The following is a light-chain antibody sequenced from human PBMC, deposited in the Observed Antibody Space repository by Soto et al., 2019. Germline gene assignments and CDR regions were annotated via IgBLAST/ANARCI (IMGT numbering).Light chain of an antibody. V-gene: IGKV1-5*03. CDR1: QGISTW. CDR2: EAS. Sequence: DIQMTQSPSTLSASVGDRVTITCRASQGISTWLDGYQQKPGKSPKLLIYEASTLHSGVPSRFSGGGSGTDFTLYISSLQPDDFATYYCQHYNNYPWPFGQGTRV. CDR3: QHYNNYPWP. J-gene: IGKJ1*01.